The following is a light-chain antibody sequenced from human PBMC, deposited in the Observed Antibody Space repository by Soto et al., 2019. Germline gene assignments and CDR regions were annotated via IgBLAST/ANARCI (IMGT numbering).Light chain of an antibody. Sequence: QPVLTQPPSASGTPGQRVTISCSGSSSNIGSNTVNWYQQLPGTAPKLLIYSNTQRPSGVPDRFSGSKPGTSASLAISGLQSEDEADYYCAAWDDSLNGWVFGGGTKLTVL. J-gene: IGLJ3*02. CDR3: AAWDDSLNGWV. V-gene: IGLV1-44*01. CDR1: SSNIGSNT. CDR2: SNT.